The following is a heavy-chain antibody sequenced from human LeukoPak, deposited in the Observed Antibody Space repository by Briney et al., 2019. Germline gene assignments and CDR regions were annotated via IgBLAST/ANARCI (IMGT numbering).Heavy chain of an antibody. V-gene: IGHV3-23*01. CDR1: GFTFSSYA. CDR3: AKEALTTVTTLADY. CDR2: ISGSGSTT. Sequence: GGSLRLSRTSSGFTFSSYAMSWVRQAPGKGLHWVSSISGSGSTTNYADSVKGRFTISRDNSKNTLSLHMNSLRVEDTAIYYCAKEALTTVTTLADYWGQGTPVTASS. D-gene: IGHD4-17*01. J-gene: IGHJ4*02.